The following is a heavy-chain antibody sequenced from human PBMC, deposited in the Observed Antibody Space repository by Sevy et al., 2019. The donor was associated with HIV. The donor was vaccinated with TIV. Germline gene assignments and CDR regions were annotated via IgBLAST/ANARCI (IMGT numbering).Heavy chain of an antibody. J-gene: IGHJ6*02. CDR3: ARDRVATKGGHYYYYYGMDV. Sequence: GGSLRLSCAASGFTFSSYGMHWVRQAPGKGLEWVAVIWYDGSNKYYADSVKGRFTISRDNSKNTLYLQMNSLRAEDTDVYYCARDRVATKGGHYYYYYGMDVWGQGTTVTVSS. D-gene: IGHD5-12*01. V-gene: IGHV3-33*01. CDR2: IWYDGSNK. CDR1: GFTFSSYG.